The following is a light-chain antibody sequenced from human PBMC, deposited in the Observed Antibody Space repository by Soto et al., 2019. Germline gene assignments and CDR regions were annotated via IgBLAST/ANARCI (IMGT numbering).Light chain of an antibody. V-gene: IGLV3-21*02. CDR3: QVWDTRSEHYV. J-gene: IGLJ1*01. Sequence: SYELTQSPSVSVAPGQTVTITCGGGSIGSKSVHWYQQKPGQAPVLVVYDDSDRRSGIPERFSGSNSGNTATLTITRVEAGDEADYHCQVWDTRSEHYVFGPGTKVTVL. CDR1: SIGSKS. CDR2: DDS.